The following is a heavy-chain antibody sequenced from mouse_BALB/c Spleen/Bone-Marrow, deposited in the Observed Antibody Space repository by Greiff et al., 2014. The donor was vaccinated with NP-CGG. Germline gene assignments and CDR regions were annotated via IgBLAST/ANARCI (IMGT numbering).Heavy chain of an antibody. J-gene: IGHJ4*01. Sequence: VQLKQSGPGLVKPSQSLSLTCTVTGYSITSDYAWNWIRQFPGNKLEWMGYISYSGSTSYNPSLKSRISITRDTSKNQFFLQLNSVTTEDTATYYCAGTLYDYYAMDYWGQGTSVTVSS. CDR3: AGTLYDYYAMDY. CDR2: ISYSGST. CDR1: GYSITSDYA. D-gene: IGHD2-3*01. V-gene: IGHV3-2*02.